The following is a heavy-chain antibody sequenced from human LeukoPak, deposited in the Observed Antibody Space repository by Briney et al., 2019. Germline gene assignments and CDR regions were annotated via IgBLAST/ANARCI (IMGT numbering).Heavy chain of an antibody. V-gene: IGHV4-4*07. J-gene: IGHJ3*02. D-gene: IGHD3-10*01. Sequence: PSETLSLTCTVSGGSISSYYWSWIRQPAGKGLEWIGRIYTSGSTNYNPSLKSRVTISVDTSKNQFSLKLSSVTAADTAVYYCARDNPVLLWFGEGGAFDIWGQGTMVTVSS. CDR2: IYTSGST. CDR3: ARDNPVLLWFGEGGAFDI. CDR1: GGSISSYY.